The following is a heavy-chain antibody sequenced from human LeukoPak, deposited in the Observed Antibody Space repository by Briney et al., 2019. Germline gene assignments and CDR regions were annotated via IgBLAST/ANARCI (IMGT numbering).Heavy chain of an antibody. CDR3: ARDYNYYGSGSDAFDI. Sequence: GGSLRLSCAASGFTFSSYEMNWVRQAPGKGLEWVSYISSSGSTIYYADSVKGRFTISRGNAKNSLSLQMNSLRAEDTAVYYCARDYNYYGSGSDAFDIWGQGTMVSVSS. D-gene: IGHD3-10*01. CDR1: GFTFSSYE. CDR2: ISSSGSTI. V-gene: IGHV3-48*03. J-gene: IGHJ3*02.